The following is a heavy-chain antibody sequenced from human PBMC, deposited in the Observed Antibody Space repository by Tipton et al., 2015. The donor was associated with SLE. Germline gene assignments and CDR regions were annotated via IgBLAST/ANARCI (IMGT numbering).Heavy chain of an antibody. D-gene: IGHD6-19*01. V-gene: IGHV4-59*01. CDR2: IYYSGST. CDR3: AKGSVAVVGVDY. Sequence: TLSLTCSVSGVSISSYYWSWIRQPPGKGLEWTGYIYYSGSTNYNPSLKSRVTISVDTSKNQFSLKLSSVTAADTAVYYCAKGSVAVVGVDYWGQGTLVTVSS. J-gene: IGHJ4*02. CDR1: GVSISSYY.